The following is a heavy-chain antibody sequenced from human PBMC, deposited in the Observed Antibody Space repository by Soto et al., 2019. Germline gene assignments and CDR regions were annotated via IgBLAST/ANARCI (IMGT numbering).Heavy chain of an antibody. CDR1: GYTFISHG. CDR2: ISGKNGNT. CDR3: ARVSYSIVVVPYYGMDV. V-gene: IGHV1-18*04. Sequence: QVQLVQSGVEVKKPGASVKVSCKASGYTFISHGISWVRQAPGQGLEWMGWISGKNGNTNYAQKLQGRATSTTDTSTSTAYMELKSRRSDDTAVYYCARVSYSIVVVPYYGMDVWGQGTTVTVSS. D-gene: IGHD2-15*01. J-gene: IGHJ6*02.